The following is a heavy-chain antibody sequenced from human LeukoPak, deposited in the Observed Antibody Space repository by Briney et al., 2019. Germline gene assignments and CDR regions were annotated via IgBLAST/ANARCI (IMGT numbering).Heavy chain of an antibody. Sequence: PSQTLSLTCDVSGGSTSRGVYYWSWVRRLPGKGLEWIGHIYYNGNTYYNPSLRSRVAISVATSENQISLKVASVTAADTAVYFCARMTMGRDAVGRSYRFGNTWFDAWGQGTLVTVSS. J-gene: IGHJ5*02. CDR3: ARMTMGRDAVGRSYRFGNTWFDA. CDR1: GGSTSRGVYY. CDR2: IYYNGNT. D-gene: IGHD3-16*02. V-gene: IGHV4-31*11.